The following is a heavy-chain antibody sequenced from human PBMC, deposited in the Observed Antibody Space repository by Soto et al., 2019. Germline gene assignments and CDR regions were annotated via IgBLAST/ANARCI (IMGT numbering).Heavy chain of an antibody. CDR2: IKQDGSET. J-gene: IGHJ3*02. V-gene: IGHV3-7*01. CDR3: ARLYDSSESGAFDI. D-gene: IGHD3-22*01. Sequence: GGSLRLSCAASGFTFSSYWMSWVRQAPGKGLEWVANIKQDGSETYYVDSVKGRFTISRDNAKNSLYLQMNSMRAEDTAVYYCARLYDSSESGAFDIWGQGTMVTVSS. CDR1: GFTFSSYW.